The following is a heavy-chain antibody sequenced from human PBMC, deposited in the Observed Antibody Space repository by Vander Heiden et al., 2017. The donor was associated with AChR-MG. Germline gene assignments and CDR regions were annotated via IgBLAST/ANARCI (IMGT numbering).Heavy chain of an antibody. CDR2: ISGYNSNR. CDR1: GYTFTNYG. D-gene: IGHD3-9*01. J-gene: IGHJ6*02. V-gene: IGHV1-18*01. Sequence: QVHLVQSGAEVKKPGASVKVSCKAYGYTFTNYGISWVRQAPGQGLEWMGWISGYNSNRNFVQKFQGRITLTKDTSTSTAYMELRSLRSDDTAVYFCARDRTHGYFDWSPTLYGMDVWGQGTTVTVSS. CDR3: ARDRTHGYFDWSPTLYGMDV.